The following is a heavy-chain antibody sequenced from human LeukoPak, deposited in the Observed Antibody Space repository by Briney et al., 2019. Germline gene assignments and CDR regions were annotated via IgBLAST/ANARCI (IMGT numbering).Heavy chain of an antibody. V-gene: IGHV4-39*01. D-gene: IGHD3-22*01. CDR2: IYYSGST. J-gene: IGHJ3*02. Sequence: SETLSLTCTVSGDSISSSSYYWGWIRQPPGKGLEWIGRIYYSGSTYYNPSLKSRVTISVDTSKNQFSLKLSSVTAADTAVYYCATTRYYYDSSGYYLDAFHIWGQGTMVTVSS. CDR3: ATTRYYYDSSGYYLDAFHI. CDR1: GDSISSSSYY.